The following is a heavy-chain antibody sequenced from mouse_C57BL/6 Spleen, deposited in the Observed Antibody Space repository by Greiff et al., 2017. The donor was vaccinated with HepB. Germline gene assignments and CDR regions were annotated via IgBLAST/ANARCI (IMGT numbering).Heavy chain of an antibody. CDR2: VNPSNGGT. V-gene: IGHV1-53*01. D-gene: IGHD1-1*01. CDR3: AREGGYGTAMDY. Sequence: QVQLQQPGTELVKPGASVKLSCKASGYTFTSYWMHWVKQRPGQGLEWIGNVNPSNGGTNYNEKFKSKATLTVDKSSSTAYMQLSSLTSEDSAVYYCAREGGYGTAMDYWGQGTSVTVSS. J-gene: IGHJ4*01. CDR1: GYTFTSYW.